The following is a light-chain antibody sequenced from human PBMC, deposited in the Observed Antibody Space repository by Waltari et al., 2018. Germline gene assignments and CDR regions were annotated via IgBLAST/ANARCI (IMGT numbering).Light chain of an antibody. CDR2: DTS. CDR1: QDISNY. Sequence: DIQVHQSPSSLSASGGDRVTLTCQASQDISNYLNWYQQKPWKAPKLLIYDTSHLQTGVPSRFSGTGGGTDFTFTISSLQPEDIATYYCQQYENFPVTFGQGTRLEIK. V-gene: IGKV1-33*01. CDR3: QQYENFPVT. J-gene: IGKJ5*01.